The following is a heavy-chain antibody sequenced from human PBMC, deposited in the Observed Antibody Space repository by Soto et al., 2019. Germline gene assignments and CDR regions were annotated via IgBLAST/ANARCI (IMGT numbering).Heavy chain of an antibody. J-gene: IGHJ6*02. V-gene: IGHV3-30*18. D-gene: IGHD3-3*01. Sequence: PGGSLRLSCAASGFTFSSYGMHWVRQAPGKGLEWVAVISYDGSNKYYAGSVKGRFTISRDNSKNTLYLQMNSLRAEDTAVYYCAKDCEYYDFWSGYRIGYYYYGMDVWGQGTTVTVSS. CDR1: GFTFSSYG. CDR3: AKDCEYYDFWSGYRIGYYYYGMDV. CDR2: ISYDGSNK.